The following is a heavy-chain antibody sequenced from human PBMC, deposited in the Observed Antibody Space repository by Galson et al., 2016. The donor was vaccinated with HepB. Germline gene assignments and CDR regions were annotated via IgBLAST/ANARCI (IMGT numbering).Heavy chain of an antibody. CDR1: GFTFNTSA. D-gene: IGHD1-1*01. CDR3: ARGEIGTLPYYYFGMDV. Sequence: SLRLSCAASGFTFNTSAIHWVRQAPGKGLEWISYISSSSSDSFYADSVKGRFTISRDNAKNSLYLKMSSLTDDDTAVYYCARGEIGTLPYYYFGMDVWGQGTTVTVSS. J-gene: IGHJ6*02. CDR2: ISSSSSDS. V-gene: IGHV3-48*02.